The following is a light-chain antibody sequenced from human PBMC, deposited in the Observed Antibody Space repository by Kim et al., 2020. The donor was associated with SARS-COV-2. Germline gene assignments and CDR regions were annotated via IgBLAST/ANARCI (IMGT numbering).Light chain of an antibody. J-gene: IGKJ1*01. V-gene: IGKV3-20*01. CDR3: KQYADSPPT. CDR1: QSISSIH. Sequence: IVLTQSPGTLSLSPGERATLSCRASQSISSIHVAWYQQKRGRAPRLIIYGISNRATDIPDRFSGSGAGTDFTLTISRLEPEDFAVYYCKQYADSPPTFGQWTKVDIK. CDR2: GIS.